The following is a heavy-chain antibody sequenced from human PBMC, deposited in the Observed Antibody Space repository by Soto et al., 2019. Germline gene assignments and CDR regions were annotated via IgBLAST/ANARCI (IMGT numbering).Heavy chain of an antibody. CDR1: GGSISNSGYY. D-gene: IGHD6-19*01. Sequence: SETLSLTCTVSGGSISNSGYYWGWVRQPPGKGLEWIASVYYSGGTYYKPSLKSRVTISVDTPKNQFSLNLHSVTAADTAVYYCARHYGSFDPWGQGTLVTVSS. CDR2: VYYSGGT. CDR3: ARHYGSFDP. V-gene: IGHV4-39*01. J-gene: IGHJ5*02.